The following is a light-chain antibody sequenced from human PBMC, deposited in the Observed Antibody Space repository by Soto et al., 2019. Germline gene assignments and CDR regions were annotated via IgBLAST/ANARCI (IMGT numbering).Light chain of an antibody. CDR2: AAS. CDR1: QTINSF. CDR3: QQSYTNPT. V-gene: IGKV1-39*01. Sequence: DIQMTQSPSSLSASVGDRVTITCRASQTINSFLNWYQQKPGKAPKLLIYAASSLQSGVPSRFSGSGSGTDFTLTISSLQPEDFATYYCQQSYTNPTFGGGTKVDIK. J-gene: IGKJ4*01.